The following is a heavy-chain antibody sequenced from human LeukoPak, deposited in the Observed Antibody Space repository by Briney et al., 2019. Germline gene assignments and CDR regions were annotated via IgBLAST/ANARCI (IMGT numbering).Heavy chain of an antibody. V-gene: IGHV3-11*01. J-gene: IGHJ4*02. D-gene: IGHD3-3*01. CDR3: ARTGFDLWSGYYGARYFFDY. Sequence: GGSLRLSCAASGFTFSDYYMSWIRQAPGKGLEWISYAGSSGSPMNYADSVKGRFTISKDNAKNSLYLQMNSLRAEDTAVYYYARTGFDLWSGYYGARYFFDYWGQGTLVTVSS. CDR2: AGSSGSPM. CDR1: GFTFSDYY.